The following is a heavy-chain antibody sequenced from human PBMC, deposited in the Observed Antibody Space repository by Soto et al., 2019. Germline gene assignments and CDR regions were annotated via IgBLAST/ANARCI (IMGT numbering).Heavy chain of an antibody. Sequence: EVQLVESGGGLVQPGGSLRLSCAASGFTFSSYWMSWVRQAPGKGLEWVANIRQDGSDKYYVDSVKGRVTISRDNSKNSLYLQMHSLRAEDTAIYYCASPQQWLGQRGDFDYWGQGTLVTVSS. CDR3: ASPQQWLGQRGDFDY. CDR1: GFTFSSYW. D-gene: IGHD6-19*01. J-gene: IGHJ4*02. V-gene: IGHV3-7*05. CDR2: IRQDGSDK.